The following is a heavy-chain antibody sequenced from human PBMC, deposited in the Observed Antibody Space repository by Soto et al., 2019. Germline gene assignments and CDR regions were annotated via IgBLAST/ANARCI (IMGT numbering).Heavy chain of an antibody. CDR1: GFTFSSYA. Sequence: HPGGSLRLSCAASGFTFSSYAMSWVRQAPGKGLEWVSAISGSGGSTYYADSVKGRFTISRDNSKNTLYLQMNSLRAEDTAVYYCAKDYLAATGKYYYYYGMDVWGQGTTVTVSS. V-gene: IGHV3-23*01. D-gene: IGHD6-13*01. J-gene: IGHJ6*02. CDR3: AKDYLAATGKYYYYYGMDV. CDR2: ISGSGGST.